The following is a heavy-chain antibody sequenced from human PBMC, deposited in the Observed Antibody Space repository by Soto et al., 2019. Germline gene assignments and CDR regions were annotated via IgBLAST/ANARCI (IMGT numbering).Heavy chain of an antibody. CDR2: IYKSATA. CDR1: GDSISNLDYF. V-gene: IGHV4-30-4*01. Sequence: SETLSLTCSVSGDSISNLDYFWAWIRQPPGQALEYIGYIYKSATAYYNPSFESRVAISVDTSKSQFSLNVTSVTAADTAVYFCARGRYCLTGRCFPNWFDSWGQGALVTVSS. CDR3: ARGRYCLTGRCFPNWFDS. D-gene: IGHD7-27*01. J-gene: IGHJ5*01.